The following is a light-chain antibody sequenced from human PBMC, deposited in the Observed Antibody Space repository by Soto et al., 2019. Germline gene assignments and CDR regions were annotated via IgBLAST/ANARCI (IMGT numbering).Light chain of an antibody. J-gene: IGLJ3*02. CDR1: SSDVGGYNY. Sequence: QSALTQPASVSGSPGQTITISCTGTSSDVGGYNYLSWYQQHPGKAPKVMIYEVSNRPSGVSNRFSGYKSGNTASLTISGLQAEDDADYFCSSYTTSGTPVFGGGTKLTVL. CDR2: EVS. V-gene: IGLV2-14*01. CDR3: SSYTTSGTPV.